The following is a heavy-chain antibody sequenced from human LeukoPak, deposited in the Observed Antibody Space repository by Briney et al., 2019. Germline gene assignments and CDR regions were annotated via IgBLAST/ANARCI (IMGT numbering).Heavy chain of an antibody. J-gene: IGHJ4*02. Sequence: GGSLRLSCAASGFTFSDHYMDWVRQAPGKGLEWVGRTRKKVNSYTTEYAASVKGRFTISRDDSKNSLYLQMNSLKTEDTAVYYCARSYGSGTYPFDYWGQGSLVTVSS. D-gene: IGHD3-10*01. CDR3: ARSYGSGTYPFDY. CDR2: TRKKVNSYTT. V-gene: IGHV3-72*01. CDR1: GFTFSDHY.